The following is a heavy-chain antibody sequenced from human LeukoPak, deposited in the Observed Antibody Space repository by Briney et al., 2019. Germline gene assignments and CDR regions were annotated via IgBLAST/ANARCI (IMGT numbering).Heavy chain of an antibody. D-gene: IGHD3-3*01. Sequence: GGSLRLSCAGSGFTFSSYTMNWVRQAPGRGLEWVANIKQDGSEKHYVDSVKGRFTISRDNAKNSLYLQMNSLRAEDTALYHCAREKGVYDFWSGYYTGIGQAFDIWGQGTMVTVSS. J-gene: IGHJ3*02. CDR3: AREKGVYDFWSGYYTGIGQAFDI. V-gene: IGHV3-7*03. CDR2: IKQDGSEK. CDR1: GFTFSSYT.